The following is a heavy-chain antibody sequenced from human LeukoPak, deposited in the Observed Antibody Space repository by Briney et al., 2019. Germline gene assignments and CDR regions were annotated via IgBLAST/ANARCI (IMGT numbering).Heavy chain of an antibody. J-gene: IGHJ3*02. D-gene: IGHD1-26*01. CDR2: FDPEDGET. CDR3: ATEVQSGSPRGAFDI. CDR1: GYTLTELS. V-gene: IGHV1-24*01. Sequence: ASVKVSCKVSGYTLTELSMHWVRQAPGKGLEWMGGFDPEDGETIYAQKFQGRVTMTEDTSTDTAYMELSSLRSEDTAVYYCATEVQSGSPRGAFDIWGQGTMVTVSS.